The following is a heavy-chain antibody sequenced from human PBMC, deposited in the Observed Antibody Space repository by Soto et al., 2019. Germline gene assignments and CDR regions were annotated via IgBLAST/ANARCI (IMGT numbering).Heavy chain of an antibody. Sequence: VSLRLSCAASGFTFSSYAMSWVRQAPGKGLEWVSAISGSGGSTYYADSVKGRFTISRDNSKNTLYLQMNSLRAEDTAVYYCAKDLLEYSSGWHYDYWGQGTLVTVSS. CDR3: AKDLLEYSSGWHYDY. CDR2: ISGSGGST. CDR1: GFTFSSYA. J-gene: IGHJ4*02. D-gene: IGHD6-19*01. V-gene: IGHV3-23*01.